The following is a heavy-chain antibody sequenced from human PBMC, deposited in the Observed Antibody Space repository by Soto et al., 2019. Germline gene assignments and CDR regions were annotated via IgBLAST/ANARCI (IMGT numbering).Heavy chain of an antibody. CDR2: ISAYNGNT. Sequence: ASVKVSCKASGYTFTSYGISWVRQAPGQGLEWMGWISAYNGNTNYAQKLQGRVTMTTDTSTSKAYMELRSLRSDDTAVYYCARSTMTTVVTGVGYYYYGMDVWGQGTTVTVSS. D-gene: IGHD4-17*01. J-gene: IGHJ6*02. CDR1: GYTFTSYG. CDR3: ARSTMTTVVTGVGYYYYGMDV. V-gene: IGHV1-18*01.